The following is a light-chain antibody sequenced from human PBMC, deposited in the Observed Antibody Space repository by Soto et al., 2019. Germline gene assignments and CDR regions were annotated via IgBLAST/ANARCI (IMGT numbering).Light chain of an antibody. CDR2: DVS. CDR1: SSDVGGYNS. J-gene: IGLJ7*01. CDR3: ATWDDDLSAAV. V-gene: IGLV2-11*01. Sequence: QSALTQPRSVSGSPGQSVTISCTGTSSDVGGYNSVSWYQQHPGKAPKLMIYDVSKRPSGVPDRFSGSKSGNTASLTISGLQAEDETDYYCATWDDDLSAAVFGGGTQLTVL.